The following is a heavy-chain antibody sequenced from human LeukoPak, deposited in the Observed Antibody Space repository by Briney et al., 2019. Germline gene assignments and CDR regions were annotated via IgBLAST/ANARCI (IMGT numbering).Heavy chain of an antibody. V-gene: IGHV3-21*01. CDR3: ARGARLDEYFQH. CDR1: GFTFSSYS. D-gene: IGHD1-1*01. J-gene: IGHJ1*01. CDR2: ISSSSSYI. Sequence: GGSLRLSCAASGFTFSSYSMNWVRQAPGKGLEWVSSISSSSSYIYYADSVKGRFTISRDNAKNSLYLQTNSLRAEDTAVYYCARGARLDEYFQHWGQGTLVTVSS.